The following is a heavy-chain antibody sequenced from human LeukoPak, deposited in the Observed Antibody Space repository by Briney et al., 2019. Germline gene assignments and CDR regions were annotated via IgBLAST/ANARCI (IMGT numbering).Heavy chain of an antibody. J-gene: IGHJ4*02. CDR2: IYYDGSNI. Sequence: GGSLRLSCAASGFTFRNYAMSWVRQAPGKGLEWVAFIYYDGSNIYYADYVKGRFTISRDISKNTLYLQMDSLRAEDTAIYYCARDWKTNSFDYWGQGTLVTVSS. CDR1: GFTFRNYA. CDR3: ARDWKTNSFDY. V-gene: IGHV3-33*08. D-gene: IGHD1-1*01.